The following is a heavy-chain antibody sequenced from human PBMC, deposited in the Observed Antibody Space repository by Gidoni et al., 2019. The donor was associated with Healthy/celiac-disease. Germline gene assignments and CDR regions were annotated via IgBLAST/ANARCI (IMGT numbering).Heavy chain of an antibody. D-gene: IGHD3-22*01. CDR3: ARQNHYDSSGYYSYYFDY. Sequence: QLQLQESGPGLVKPSETLSLTCTVSGGSISSSRYYWGWIRQPPGKGREWIGSIYYSGSTYYNPSLKSRVTISVDTSKNQFSLKLSSVTAADTAVYYCARQNHYDSSGYYSYYFDYWGQGTLVTVSS. CDR1: GGSISSSRYY. V-gene: IGHV4-39*01. J-gene: IGHJ4*02. CDR2: IYYSGST.